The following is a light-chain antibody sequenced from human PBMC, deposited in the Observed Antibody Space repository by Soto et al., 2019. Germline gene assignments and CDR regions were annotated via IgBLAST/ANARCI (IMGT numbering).Light chain of an antibody. V-gene: IGKV3-20*01. J-gene: IGKJ3*01. CDR1: QSVGSNY. Sequence: PGARATVSCRASQSVGSNYLAWYQRKPGQAPRLLIYGASSRATGIPDRFSGSGSGTDFTLTISRLEPEDFSVYYCQQYATTPFTFGPGTKVDI. CDR3: QQYATTPFT. CDR2: GAS.